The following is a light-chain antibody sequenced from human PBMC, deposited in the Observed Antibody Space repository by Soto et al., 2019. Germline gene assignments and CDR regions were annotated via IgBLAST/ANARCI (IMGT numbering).Light chain of an antibody. CDR2: EVS. V-gene: IGLV2-8*01. CDR1: SSDIGAYNY. J-gene: IGLJ3*02. CDR3: SSYAGSNDRWV. Sequence: QSVLTQPPSASGSPGQSVTISCTGTSSDIGAYNYVSWYQQHPGKAPKLMIHEVSKRPSGVPDRFSGSKSGNTASLTVSGLQAEDEADYNCSSYAGSNDRWVFGGGTKVTVL.